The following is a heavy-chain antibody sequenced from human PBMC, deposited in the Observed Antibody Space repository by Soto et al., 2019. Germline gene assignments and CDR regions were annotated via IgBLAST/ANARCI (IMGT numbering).Heavy chain of an antibody. D-gene: IGHD1-26*01. V-gene: IGHV3-43*01. CDR3: AKDFSYGRYYYYGMDV. CDR1: GFAFSAYT. CDR2: ISWDGGST. J-gene: IGHJ6*02. Sequence: PGGSLRLSCAASGFAFSAYTMHWVRQAPGKGLEWVSLISWDGGSTYYADSVKGRFTISRDNSKDSLYLQMNSLSTEDTALYYCAKDFSYGRYYYYGMDVWGQGTTVTVSS.